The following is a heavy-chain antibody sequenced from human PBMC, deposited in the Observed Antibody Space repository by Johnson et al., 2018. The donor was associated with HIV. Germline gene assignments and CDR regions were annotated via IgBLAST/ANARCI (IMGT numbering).Heavy chain of an antibody. CDR1: GFTFDDYG. J-gene: IGHJ3*02. CDR2: INWNGGST. D-gene: IGHD4-23*01. Sequence: VQLVESGGGVVRPGGSLRLSCAASGFTFDDYGMSWVRQAPGKGLEWVSGINWNGGSTGYADSVKGRFTISRDNAKNSLYLQMNSLRAEDTALYYCAKDMSRVVTPWAVSFDIWGQGTMVTVSS. V-gene: IGHV3-20*04. CDR3: AKDMSRVVTPWAVSFDI.